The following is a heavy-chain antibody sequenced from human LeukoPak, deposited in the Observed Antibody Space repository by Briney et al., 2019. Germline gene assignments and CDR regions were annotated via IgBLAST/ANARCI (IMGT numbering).Heavy chain of an antibody. CDR3: ARDPNYYDSSGPAAFDI. CDR1: GGSISSGGYS. V-gene: IGHV4-30-2*01. CDR2: IYHSGST. D-gene: IGHD3-22*01. Sequence: PSQTLSLTCAVSGGSISSGGYSWSWIRQPPGKGLEWIGYIYHSGSTYYNPSLKSRVTISVDTSKNQFSLKLSSVTAADTAVYYCARDPNYYDSSGPAAFDIWGQGTMVTVSS. J-gene: IGHJ3*02.